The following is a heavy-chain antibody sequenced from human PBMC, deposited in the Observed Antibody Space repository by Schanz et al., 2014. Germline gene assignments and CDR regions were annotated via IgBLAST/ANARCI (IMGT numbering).Heavy chain of an antibody. V-gene: IGHV3-21*01. CDR3: AREQIMAAAGLVDY. J-gene: IGHJ4*01. CDR2: ISSSGSYI. D-gene: IGHD6-13*01. Sequence: EVQLLDSGGGLVQPGGSLRLSCAASEFTFSSYKMNWVRQAPGKGLEWVSSISSSGSYIHYADSVKGRFTVSRDNAKNSLYLQMNSLRAEDTAVYYCAREQIMAAAGLVDYWGHGTLVTVSS. CDR1: EFTFSSYK.